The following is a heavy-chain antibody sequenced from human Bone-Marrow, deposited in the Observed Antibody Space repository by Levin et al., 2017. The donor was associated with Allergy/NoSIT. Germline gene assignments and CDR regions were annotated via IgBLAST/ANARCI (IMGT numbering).Heavy chain of an antibody. D-gene: IGHD3-9*01. Sequence: PSETLSLTCSVSGGSVSSGTYYWSWIRRPPGTGLEWIGYINYRGVTKYNPSLKSRVTISVDTSKNEFSLKVTSVIAADTAVYYCARNRIIVSGGNDYYYGMDVWGQGTTVTVSS. CDR1: GGSVSSGTYY. CDR3: ARNRIIVSGGNDYYYGMDV. CDR2: INYRGVT. J-gene: IGHJ6*02. V-gene: IGHV4-61*01.